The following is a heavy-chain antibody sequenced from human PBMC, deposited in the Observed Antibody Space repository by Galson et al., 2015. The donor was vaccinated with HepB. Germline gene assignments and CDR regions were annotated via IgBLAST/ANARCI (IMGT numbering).Heavy chain of an antibody. D-gene: IGHD3-10*01. J-gene: IGHJ3*02. V-gene: IGHV4-39*01. CDR3: ARHERDYYGSGSYPPTHAFDI. Sequence: SEPLSLTCTVSGGSISSSSYYWGWIRQPPGKGLEWIGSIYYSGSTYYNPSLKSRVTISVDTSKNQFSLKLSSVTAADTAVYYCARHERDYYGSGSYPPTHAFDIWGQGTMVTVSS. CDR1: GGSISSSSYY. CDR2: IYYSGST.